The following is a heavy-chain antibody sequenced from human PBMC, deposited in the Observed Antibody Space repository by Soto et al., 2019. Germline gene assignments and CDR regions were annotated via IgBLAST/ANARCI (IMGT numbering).Heavy chain of an antibody. Sequence: ASETLSLTCTVSGGSISSSNYYLGWIRQPPGKGLEWIGSIYYSGSTSYNSSLKSRVTISVDTSKNQFSLRLSSVTAADTAVYYCASPTLGAFDIWGKGTTVTVSS. D-gene: IGHD3-16*01. CDR3: ASPTLGAFDI. J-gene: IGHJ3*02. CDR2: IYYSGST. V-gene: IGHV4-39*01. CDR1: GGSISSSNYY.